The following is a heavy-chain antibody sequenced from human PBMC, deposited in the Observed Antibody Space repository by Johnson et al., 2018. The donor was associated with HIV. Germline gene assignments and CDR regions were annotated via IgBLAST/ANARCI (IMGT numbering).Heavy chain of an antibody. CDR1: GFSISYDY. CDR2: IYSGGNT. CDR3: AREGAWEVRPGAFDI. Sequence: VQLVESGGGVVQPGGSLRLSCAASGFSISYDYMSWVRQAPGKGLEWVSSIYSGGNTYHADSVLGRFTISRDKSENTVYLQMNSLRAEDTAVYHCAREGAWEVRPGAFDIWGQGTTVTVSS. V-gene: IGHV3-66*01. J-gene: IGHJ3*02. D-gene: IGHD1-26*01.